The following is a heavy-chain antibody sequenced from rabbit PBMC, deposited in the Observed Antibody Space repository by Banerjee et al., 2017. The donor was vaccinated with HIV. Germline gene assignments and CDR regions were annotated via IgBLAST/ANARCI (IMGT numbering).Heavy chain of an antibody. CDR2: VTAGVSFTT. CDR1: GFSFTYIDY. J-gene: IGHJ6*01. CDR3: ARDSGTSFSSYGMDL. V-gene: IGHV1S40*01. Sequence: QSLEESGGDLVKPGASLTLTCTASGFSFTYIDYLCWVRQPPGKGPEWIACVTAGVSFTTYYATWAKGRFTISKTSSTTVTLQMTSLTAADTATYFCARDSGTSFSSYGMDLWGPGSSPS. D-gene: IGHD8-1*01.